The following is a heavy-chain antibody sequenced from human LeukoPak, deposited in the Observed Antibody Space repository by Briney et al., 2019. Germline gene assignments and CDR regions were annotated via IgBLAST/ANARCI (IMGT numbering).Heavy chain of an antibody. V-gene: IGHV3-23*01. CDR3: AKDPNAGGEGSFDY. CDR1: GFAFSSYA. D-gene: IGHD1-26*01. CDR2: ISGSGGST. Sequence: GGSLRLSCAASGFAFSSYAMSWVRQAPGKGLEWVSAISGSGGSTYYADSVKGRFTISRDNSKNTLYLQMNSLRAEDTAVYYCAKDPNAGGEGSFDYWGQGTLVTVSS. J-gene: IGHJ4*02.